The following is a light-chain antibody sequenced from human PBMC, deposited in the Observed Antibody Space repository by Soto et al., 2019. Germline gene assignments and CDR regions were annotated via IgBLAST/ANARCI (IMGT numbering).Light chain of an antibody. CDR1: QSVSRTY. V-gene: IGKV3-20*01. J-gene: IGKJ2*01. Sequence: EIVLTQSPGTLSLSPGERATLSCRASQSVSRTYLAWYQQKPGQAPRLLIYSTSSRATGIPDRFSGSGSGTDFTLTISRLEPEDFAVYYCQQYGGSPRYTFGQGTKLEIK. CDR2: STS. CDR3: QQYGGSPRYT.